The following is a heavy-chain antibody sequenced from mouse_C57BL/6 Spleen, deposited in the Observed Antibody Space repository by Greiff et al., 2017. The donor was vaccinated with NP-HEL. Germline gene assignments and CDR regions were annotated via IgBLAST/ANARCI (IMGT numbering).Heavy chain of an antibody. Sequence: QVQLKESGPELVKPGASVKISCKASGYAFSSSWMNWVKQRPGKGLEWIGRIYPGDGDTNYNGKFKGKATLTADKSSSTAYMQLSSLTSEDSAVYFCARYGDYDGGYFDVWGTGTTVTVSS. J-gene: IGHJ1*03. V-gene: IGHV1-82*01. CDR1: GYAFSSSW. CDR2: IYPGDGDT. D-gene: IGHD2-4*01. CDR3: ARYGDYDGGYFDV.